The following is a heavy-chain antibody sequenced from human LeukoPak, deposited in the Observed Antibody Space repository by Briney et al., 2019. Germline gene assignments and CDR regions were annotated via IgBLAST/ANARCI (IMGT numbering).Heavy chain of an antibody. Sequence: SVKVSCKASGYTFTGYYMHWVRQAPGQGLEWMGGIIPIFGTANYAQKFQGRVTITADESTSTAYMELSSLRSEDTAVYYCARENYCSSTSCYEGVDYWGQGTLVTVSS. CDR3: ARENYCSSTSCYEGVDY. CDR1: GYTFTGYY. D-gene: IGHD2-2*01. V-gene: IGHV1-69*13. CDR2: IIPIFGTA. J-gene: IGHJ4*02.